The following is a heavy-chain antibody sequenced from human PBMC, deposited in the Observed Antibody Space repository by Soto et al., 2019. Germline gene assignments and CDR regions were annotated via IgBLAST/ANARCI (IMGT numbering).Heavy chain of an antibody. Sequence: EVQLVESGGGLVQSGGSLRLSCAASGFTVSSNYMSWVRQAPGKGLEWVSVIYSGGSTYYADSVKGRFTISRDNSKNTLYLQMNSLRAEDTAVYYCARVRYGSGIHSYFDLWGRGTLVTVSS. D-gene: IGHD3-10*01. CDR1: GFTVSSNY. CDR3: ARVRYGSGIHSYFDL. CDR2: IYSGGST. V-gene: IGHV3-66*01. J-gene: IGHJ2*01.